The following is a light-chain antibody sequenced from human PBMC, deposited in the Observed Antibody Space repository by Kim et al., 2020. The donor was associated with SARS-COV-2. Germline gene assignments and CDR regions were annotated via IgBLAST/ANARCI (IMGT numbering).Light chain of an antibody. CDR3: QAWDISTV. CDR2: RDT. V-gene: IGLV3-1*01. Sequence: SYELTQPPSVSVSPGQTASITCSGEKLGDKYACWYQQKPGQSPVLVIYRDTERPSGIPERFSGSKSGNTATLTISGTQPMDEADYYCQAWDISTVFGGGT. CDR1: KLGDKY. J-gene: IGLJ3*02.